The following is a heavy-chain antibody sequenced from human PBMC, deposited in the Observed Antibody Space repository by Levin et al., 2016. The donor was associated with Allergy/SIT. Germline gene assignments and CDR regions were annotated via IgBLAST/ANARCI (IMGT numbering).Heavy chain of an antibody. J-gene: IGHJ6*04. Sequence: RQAPGKGLEWIGSIYYSGSTYHNPSLKSRVTISVDTSKNQFSLKLSSVTAADTAVYYCARNFRYCSSTSCYAVDVWGKGTTVTVSS. CDR3: ARNFRYCSSTSCYAVDV. V-gene: IGHV4-39*01. D-gene: IGHD2-2*01. CDR2: IYYSGST.